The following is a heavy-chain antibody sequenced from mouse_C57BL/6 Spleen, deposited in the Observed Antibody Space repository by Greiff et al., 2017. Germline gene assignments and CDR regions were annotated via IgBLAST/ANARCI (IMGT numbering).Heavy chain of an antibody. J-gene: IGHJ4*01. CDR2: ISSGSSTI. CDR3: ANYGSSHYYAMYY. V-gene: IGHV5-17*01. CDR1: GYTFSDYG. Sequence: EVKLVESGGGLVKPGGSLKLSCAASGYTFSDYGMHWVRQAPEKGLEWVAYISSGSSTIYYADTVKGRFPISRDNAKNTLFLQMTSLRSEYTAMYYCANYGSSHYYAMYYWGQGTSVSVSS. D-gene: IGHD1-1*01.